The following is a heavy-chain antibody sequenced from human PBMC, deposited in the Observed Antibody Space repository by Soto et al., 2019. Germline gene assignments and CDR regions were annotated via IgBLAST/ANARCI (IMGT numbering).Heavy chain of an antibody. J-gene: IGHJ6*03. CDR3: AREQGYCSSTSCYGGGWYYMDV. D-gene: IGHD2-2*01. CDR2: IKQDGSEK. V-gene: IGHV3-7*01. Sequence: GGSLRLSCAASRFTFSSYWMSWVRQAPGKGLEWVANIKQDGSEKYYVDSVKGRFTISRDNAKNSLYLQMNSLRAEDTAVYYCAREQGYCSSTSCYGGGWYYMDVWGKGTTVTVSS. CDR1: RFTFSSYW.